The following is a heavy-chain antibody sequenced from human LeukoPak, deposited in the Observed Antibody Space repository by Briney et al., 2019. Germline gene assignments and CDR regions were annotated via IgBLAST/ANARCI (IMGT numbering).Heavy chain of an antibody. Sequence: ASVKVSCKASGYTFTGYYMHWVRQAPGQGLECMGRINPNSGGTNYAQKFQGRVTMTRDTSISTAYMELSRLRSDDTAVYYCAYLTVTTISFXYXXQGTXVTVS. D-gene: IGHD4-17*01. V-gene: IGHV1-2*06. CDR2: INPNSGGT. CDR1: GYTFTGYY. J-gene: IGHJ4*02. CDR3: AYLTVTTISFXY.